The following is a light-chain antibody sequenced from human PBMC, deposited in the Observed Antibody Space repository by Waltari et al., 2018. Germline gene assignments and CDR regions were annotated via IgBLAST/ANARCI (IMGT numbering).Light chain of an antibody. J-gene: IGKJ2*01. V-gene: IGKV3-20*01. CDR1: QPVGGSS. Sequence: EVVLTQSPGILSLSLGERATLSCRASQPVGGSSLAWYQQKPGQAPSLLLYGASRRAPGIPDRFSGSESGTDFTLTISRLEPEDFAVYYCQQYGGSPPMYTFGQGTKLEIK. CDR3: QQYGGSPPMYT. CDR2: GAS.